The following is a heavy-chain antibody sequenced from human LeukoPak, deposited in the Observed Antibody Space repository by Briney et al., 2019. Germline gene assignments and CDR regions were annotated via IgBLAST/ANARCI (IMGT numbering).Heavy chain of an antibody. CDR1: GCTFSSYA. Sequence: SVKVSCKASGCTFSSYAIRWVRQAPGQGLEWMGGIIPIFDSANYAHKFQGSVTIPADESTSTAYMELSSLRSEDTAVYYYARENRYFDWSRAFDIWGQGTMVTVSS. D-gene: IGHD3-9*01. CDR2: IIPIFDSA. V-gene: IGHV1-69*13. CDR3: ARENRYFDWSRAFDI. J-gene: IGHJ3*02.